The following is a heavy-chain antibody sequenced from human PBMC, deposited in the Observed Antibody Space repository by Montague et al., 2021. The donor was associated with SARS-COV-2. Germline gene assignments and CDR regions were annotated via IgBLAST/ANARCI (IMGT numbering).Heavy chain of an antibody. CDR2: VDKSDNT. Sequence: SETLSLTCTVSGDSVRTNYWSWIRQPPGKGLEWIGYVDKSDNTDYNPSLKSRVTISLDTSKKQFSLKLNSVTSADTAVYYCTSGEGNYGWRYYFDYWGQGTLVTDSS. CDR1: GDSVRTNY. D-gene: IGHD3-10*01. CDR3: TSGEGNYGWRYYFDY. J-gene: IGHJ4*02. V-gene: IGHV4-59*02.